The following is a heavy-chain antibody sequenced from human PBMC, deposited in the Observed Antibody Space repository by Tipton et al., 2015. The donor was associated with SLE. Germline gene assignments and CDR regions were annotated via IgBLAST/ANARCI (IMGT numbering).Heavy chain of an antibody. J-gene: IGHJ4*02. CDR3: ARGPGTSSSH. V-gene: IGHV4-39*07. CDR2: IYPDGTT. Sequence: TLSLTCTVSGGSVSSGSYYWSCIRQPPGKGLEWIGSIYPDGTTYYNPSLKSRVTISVDTSKNQFSLRLTSVTAPDTAVFYCARGPGTSSSHWGQGTLVTVSS. CDR1: GGSVSSGSYY. D-gene: IGHD6-6*01.